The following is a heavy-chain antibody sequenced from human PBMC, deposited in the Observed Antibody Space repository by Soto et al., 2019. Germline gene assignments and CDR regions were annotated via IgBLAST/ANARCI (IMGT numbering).Heavy chain of an antibody. Sequence: LRLSCAASGFTFSSYDMHWVRQATGKGLEWVSAIGTAGDTYYPGSVKGRFTISRENAKNSLYLQMNSLRAGDTAVYYCARGPGEGPILGKNDAFDIWGQGTMVTVSS. D-gene: IGHD2-21*01. CDR2: IGTAGDT. J-gene: IGHJ3*02. CDR3: ARGPGEGPILGKNDAFDI. V-gene: IGHV3-13*01. CDR1: GFTFSSYD.